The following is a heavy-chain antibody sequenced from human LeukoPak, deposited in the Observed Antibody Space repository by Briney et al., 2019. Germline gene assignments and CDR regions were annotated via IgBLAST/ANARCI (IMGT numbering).Heavy chain of an antibody. CDR1: GFTFSTYE. Sequence: PGGSLRLSCAASGFTFSTYEMNWVRQAPGKGLEWVSYISTSGNTIYYADSVKGRFTISRDNAKNSLYLQMNSLRAEDTAVYYCARGPLPAEYDYWGQGTLVTVSS. CDR2: ISTSGNTI. D-gene: IGHD3-10*01. J-gene: IGHJ4*02. CDR3: ARGPLPAEYDY. V-gene: IGHV3-48*03.